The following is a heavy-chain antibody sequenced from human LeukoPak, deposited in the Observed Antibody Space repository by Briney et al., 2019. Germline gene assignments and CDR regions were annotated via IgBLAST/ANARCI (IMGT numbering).Heavy chain of an antibody. CDR3: ARVSPNTVTTLQYFDY. CDR1: GGSISTDY. CDR2: IYYSGST. Sequence: PSETLSLTCTVSGGSISTDYWSWIRQPPGKGLEWIGYIYYSGSTNYNPSLKSRVTISVDTSKNQFSLKLSSVTAADTAVYYCARVSPNTVTTLQYFDYWGQGTLVTVSS. D-gene: IGHD4-17*01. J-gene: IGHJ4*02. V-gene: IGHV4-59*12.